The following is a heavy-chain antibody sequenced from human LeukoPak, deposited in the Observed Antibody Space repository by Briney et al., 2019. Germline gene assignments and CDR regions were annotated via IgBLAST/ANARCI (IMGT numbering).Heavy chain of an antibody. CDR2: IGGSGGDT. CDR3: ARAYRLLDV. D-gene: IGHD3-16*02. J-gene: IGHJ6*04. Sequence: GGSLRLSCAASGFTFSNYAMSWVRQAPGKGLEWVSVIGGSGGDTYYADSVKGRFTISRDNSKNRLYLRMNSLRAEDTAVYYCARAYRLLDVWGTGTTVTVSS. CDR1: GFTFSNYA. V-gene: IGHV3-23*01.